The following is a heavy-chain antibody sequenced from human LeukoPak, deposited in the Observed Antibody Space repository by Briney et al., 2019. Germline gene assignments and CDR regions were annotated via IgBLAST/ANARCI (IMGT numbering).Heavy chain of an antibody. V-gene: IGHV3-33*01. CDR1: GFTFSGYG. CDR3: ARGRGGTYGSDYFDY. CDR2: IWYDGTNT. J-gene: IGHJ4*02. D-gene: IGHD1-26*01. Sequence: GGSLRLSCAASGFTFSGYGIHWVRQAPGKGLEWVAVIWYDGTNTYFADSVKGLFTISRDNSKNTLDLQMNSLRAEDTAVYYCARGRGGTYGSDYFDYWGQGTLVTVSS.